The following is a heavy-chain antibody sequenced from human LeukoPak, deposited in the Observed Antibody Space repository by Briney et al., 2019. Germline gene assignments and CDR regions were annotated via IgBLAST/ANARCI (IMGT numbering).Heavy chain of an antibody. J-gene: IGHJ4*02. CDR2: IYSGGST. Sequence: PGGSLRLSCAASGFTVSSNYMTWVRQAPGKGLEWVSVIYSGGSTYYADSVKGRFTISRDNSKNTLYLQMNSLRAEDAAVYYCARDRPVAGTEMIDYWGQGSLVTVSS. CDR3: ARDRPVAGTEMIDY. D-gene: IGHD6-19*01. CDR1: GFTVSSNY. V-gene: IGHV3-66*01.